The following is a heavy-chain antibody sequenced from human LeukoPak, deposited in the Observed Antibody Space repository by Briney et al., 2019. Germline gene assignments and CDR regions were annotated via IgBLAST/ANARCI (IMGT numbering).Heavy chain of an antibody. V-gene: IGHV4-34*01. D-gene: IGHD3-10*01. CDR1: GGSFSGYY. J-gene: IGHJ4*02. CDR3: ARTHRYGSGRRFFDY. Sequence: PSETLSLTCAVHGGSFSGYYWSWIRQPPGKGLEWIGEINHSGSTNYNPSLKSRVTISVDTSKNQFSLKLSSVTAADTAVYYCARTHRYGSGRRFFDYWGQGTLVTVSS. CDR2: INHSGST.